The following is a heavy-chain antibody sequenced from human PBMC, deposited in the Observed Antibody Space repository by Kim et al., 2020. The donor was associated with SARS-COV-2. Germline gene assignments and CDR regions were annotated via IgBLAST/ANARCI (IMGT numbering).Heavy chain of an antibody. V-gene: IGHV3-21*01. D-gene: IGHD1-26*01. CDR3: ARAGGEVVGATSGPFDY. CDR1: GFTFSRYS. J-gene: IGHJ4*02. Sequence: GGSLRLSCAASGFTFSRYSMNWVRQAPGKGLEWVASISSSSSYIYYADSVKGRCTISRDNAKNSLYLQMNSLRAEDTDVYYCARAGGEVVGATSGPFDYWGQGTLVTVSS. CDR2: ISSSSSYI.